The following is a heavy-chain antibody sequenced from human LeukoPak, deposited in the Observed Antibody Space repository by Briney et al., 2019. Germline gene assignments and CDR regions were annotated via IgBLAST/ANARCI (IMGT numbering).Heavy chain of an antibody. D-gene: IGHD1-26*01. V-gene: IGHV4-39*01. J-gene: IGHJ4*02. CDR3: ARHRAVSVVGNFYFDY. Sequence: SSETLSLTCTVSGGSISSSSYYWGWIRQPPGKGLEWIGSIYYSGSTYYNPSLKSRVTISVDTSKNQLSLKLSSVTAADTAVYYCARHRAVSVVGNFYFDYWGQGTLVTVSS. CDR1: GGSISSSSYY. CDR2: IYYSGST.